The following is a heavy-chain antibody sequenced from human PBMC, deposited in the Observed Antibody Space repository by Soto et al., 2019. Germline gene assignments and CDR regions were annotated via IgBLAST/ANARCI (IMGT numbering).Heavy chain of an antibody. CDR1: GGSFSGYY. J-gene: IGHJ5*02. V-gene: IGHV4-34*01. CDR3: ARGVRNYYGSGSYYTRFDP. D-gene: IGHD3-10*01. CDR2: INHSGST. Sequence: SETLSLTCAVYGGSFSGYYWSWIRQPPGKGLEWIGEINHSGSTNYNPSLKSRVTISVDTSKNQFSLKLSSVTAADTAVYYCARGVRNYYGSGSYYTRFDPWGQGTLVTVSS.